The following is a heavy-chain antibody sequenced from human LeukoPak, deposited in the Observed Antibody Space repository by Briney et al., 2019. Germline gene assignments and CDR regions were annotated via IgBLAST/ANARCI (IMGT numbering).Heavy chain of an antibody. CDR2: MNPNSGNT. D-gene: IGHD3-10*01. V-gene: IGHV1-8*03. CDR1: GYTFTSYD. Sequence: ASVKVSCKASGYTFTSYDINWVRQATGQGLEWMGWMNPNSGNTGYAQKFQGRVTITRNTSISTAYMELSSLRSEDTAVYYCASHFTRMVRGVIINPFLDYWGQGTLVTVSS. CDR3: ASHFTRMVRGVIINPFLDY. J-gene: IGHJ4*02.